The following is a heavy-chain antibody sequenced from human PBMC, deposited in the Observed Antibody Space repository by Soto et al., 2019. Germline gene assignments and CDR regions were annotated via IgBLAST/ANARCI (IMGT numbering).Heavy chain of an antibody. CDR1: GFTFDDYA. CDR3: EKDSYGLAAAGTLDY. Sequence: PGGSLRLSCAASGFTFDDYAMHWVRQAPGKGLEWVSGISWNSGSIGYADSVKGRFTISRDNAKNSLYRQMNSLRAEDTALYYCEKDSYGLAAAGTLDYWGQGTLVTVSS. D-gene: IGHD6-13*01. V-gene: IGHV3-9*01. J-gene: IGHJ4*02. CDR2: ISWNSGSI.